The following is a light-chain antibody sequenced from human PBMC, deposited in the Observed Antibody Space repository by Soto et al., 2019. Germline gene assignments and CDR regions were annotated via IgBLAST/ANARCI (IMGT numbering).Light chain of an antibody. CDR1: SCNIGAGYD. Sequence: QSVLTQPPSVSGAPGQRVTISCTGSSCNIGAGYDVHWYQQLPGTAPKLLIYGNSNRPSGVPDRFSGSKSGTSASLAITGLQAEDEADYSCQSYDSSLSGWVFGGGTKLTVL. CDR3: QSYDSSLSGWV. CDR2: GNS. V-gene: IGLV1-40*01. J-gene: IGLJ3*02.